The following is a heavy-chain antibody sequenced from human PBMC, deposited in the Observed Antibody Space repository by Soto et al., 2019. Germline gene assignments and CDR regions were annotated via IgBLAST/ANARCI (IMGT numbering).Heavy chain of an antibody. Sequence: ASVKVSCKASGYTFTGYYMHWVRQAPGQGLEWMGWINPNSGGTNYSPSFQGHVTISADKSISTAYLQWSSLKASDTATYYCARPVYNWSYYYYYGMDVWGQGTTVTVSS. J-gene: IGHJ6*02. V-gene: IGHV1-2*02. CDR1: GYTFTGYY. CDR2: INPNSGGT. CDR3: ARPVYNWSYYYYYGMDV. D-gene: IGHD1-20*01.